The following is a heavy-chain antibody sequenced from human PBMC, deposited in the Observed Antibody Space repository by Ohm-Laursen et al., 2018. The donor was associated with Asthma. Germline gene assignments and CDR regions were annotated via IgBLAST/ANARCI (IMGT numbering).Heavy chain of an antibody. CDR3: AREDFDWPPGYCDY. J-gene: IGHJ4*02. CDR2: IYYSGST. CDR1: GGSISSANYF. V-gene: IGHV4-31*03. Sequence: SQTLSLTCSVSGGSISSANYFWSWIRQPPGKGLEWIGYIYYSGSTYYNPSLKSRVTISINTSKNQFSLKLSSVTAADTAVYYCAREDFDWPPGYCDYWGQGTLVTVSS. D-gene: IGHD3-9*01.